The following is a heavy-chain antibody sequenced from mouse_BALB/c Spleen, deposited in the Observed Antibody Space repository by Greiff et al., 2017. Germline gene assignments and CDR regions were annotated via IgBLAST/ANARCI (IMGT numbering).Heavy chain of an antibody. CDR2: ISSGGSYT. CDR1: GFTFSSYA. J-gene: IGHJ1*01. Sequence: DVMLVESGGGLVKPGGSLKLSCAASGFTFSSYAMSWVRQTPEKRLEWVATISSGGSYTYYPDSVKGRFTISRDNAKNTLYLQMSSLRSEDTAMYYCATTVGYFDVWGAGTTVTVSS. D-gene: IGHD1-1*01. CDR3: ATTVGYFDV. V-gene: IGHV5-9-1*01.